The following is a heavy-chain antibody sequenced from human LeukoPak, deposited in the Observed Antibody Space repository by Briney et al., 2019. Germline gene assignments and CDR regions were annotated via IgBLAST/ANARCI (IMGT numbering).Heavy chain of an antibody. J-gene: IGHJ4*02. CDR2: IRYDGSNK. Sequence: GGSLRLSCAASGFTFSSYGMHWVRQAPGKGLEWVAFIRYDGSNKYHADSVKGRFTISRDNSKNTLYLQMNSLRAEDTAVYYCAKGRARGMRWLQSTYFDYWGQGTLVTVSS. CDR1: GFTFSSYG. D-gene: IGHD5-24*01. CDR3: AKGRARGMRWLQSTYFDY. V-gene: IGHV3-30*02.